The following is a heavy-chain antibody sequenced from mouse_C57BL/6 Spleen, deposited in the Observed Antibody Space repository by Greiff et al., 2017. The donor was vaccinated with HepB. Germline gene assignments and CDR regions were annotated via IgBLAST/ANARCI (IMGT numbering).Heavy chain of an antibody. CDR3: TRCYDGYWYFDV. V-gene: IGHV1-5*01. J-gene: IGHJ1*03. CDR1: GYTFTSYW. CDR2: IYPGNSDT. Sequence: VQLKESGTVLARPGASVKMSCKTSGYTFTSYWMHWVKQRPGQGLEWIGAIYPGNSDTSYNQKFKGKAKLTAVTSASTAYMELSSLTNEDSAVYYCTRCYDGYWYFDVWGTGTTVTVSS. D-gene: IGHD2-3*01.